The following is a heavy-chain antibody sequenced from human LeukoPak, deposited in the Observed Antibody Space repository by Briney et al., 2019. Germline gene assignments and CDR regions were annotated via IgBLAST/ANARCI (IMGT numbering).Heavy chain of an antibody. CDR1: GFTFSDYY. J-gene: IGHJ4*02. Sequence: GGSLRLSCAASGFTFSDYYMSWIRQAPGKGLEWVSYISSSGSAIYYADSVKGRFTISRDNAKHSLYLQVNSLRAEDTALYYCARDRYYDSSGYNFDYWGQGTLVTVSS. D-gene: IGHD3-22*01. CDR2: ISSSGSAI. CDR3: ARDRYYDSSGYNFDY. V-gene: IGHV3-11*01.